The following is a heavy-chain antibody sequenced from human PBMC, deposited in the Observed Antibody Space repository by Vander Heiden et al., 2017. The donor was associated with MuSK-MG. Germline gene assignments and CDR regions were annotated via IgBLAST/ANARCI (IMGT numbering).Heavy chain of an antibody. CDR3: ARAINDSLDY. Sequence: QVQLQESGPGLVKPSGTLSLTCAVSGGSISSSNWWSWVRQPPGKGLEWIGEIYNSGSTNDNPSLKSRVTISVDKSKNQFSVKMRSVTAADTALYDGARAINDSLDYWSQGTIVTVYS. J-gene: IGHJ4*02. D-gene: IGHD3-22*01. V-gene: IGHV4-4*02. CDR1: GGSISSSNW. CDR2: IYNSGST.